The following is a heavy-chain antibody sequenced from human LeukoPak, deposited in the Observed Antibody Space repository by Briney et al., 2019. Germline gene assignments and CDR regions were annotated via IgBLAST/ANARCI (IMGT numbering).Heavy chain of an antibody. CDR2: IFYSGNT. D-gene: IGHD3-16*01. J-gene: IGHJ3*01. V-gene: IGHV4-59*01. CDR3: ARGLPGRDAFDV. CDR1: GGSISSYY. Sequence: PSETLSLTCTVSGGSISSYYWSWIRQPPGKRLEWIGYIFYSGNTNYNPSLGSRVTISEDTSKNQFSLNLNSLTAADTAVYYCARGLPGRDAFDVWGQGTVVTVSS.